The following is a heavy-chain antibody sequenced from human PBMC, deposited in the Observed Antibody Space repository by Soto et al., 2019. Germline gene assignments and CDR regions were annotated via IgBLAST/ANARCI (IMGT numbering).Heavy chain of an antibody. CDR1: GGSLSSYY. V-gene: IGHV4-59*01. Sequence: SETLSLTCTVSGGSLSSYYWSWIRQPPGKGLEWIGYIYYSGSTNYNPSLKSRVTISVDTSKNQFSLKLSSVTAADTAVYYCASSYYYDSSGYYSWGQGTLVTVSS. D-gene: IGHD3-22*01. CDR3: ASSYYYDSSGYYS. J-gene: IGHJ4*02. CDR2: IYYSGST.